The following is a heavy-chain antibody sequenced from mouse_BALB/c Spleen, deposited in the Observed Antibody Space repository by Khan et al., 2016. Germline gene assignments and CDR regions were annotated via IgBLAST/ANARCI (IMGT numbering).Heavy chain of an antibody. Sequence: QVQLQQSGPELVKPGASVKMSCKASGYTFTDYVISWVKQRTGQGLEWIGEIYPGSGSTYYNEKFKGKATLTADKSSNTAYMQLSSLTSEDSAVYFCAIALDYGGQGTTLTVSS. CDR1: GYTFTDYV. CDR2: IYPGSGST. V-gene: IGHV1-81*01. D-gene: IGHD6-1*01. CDR3: AIALDY. J-gene: IGHJ2*01.